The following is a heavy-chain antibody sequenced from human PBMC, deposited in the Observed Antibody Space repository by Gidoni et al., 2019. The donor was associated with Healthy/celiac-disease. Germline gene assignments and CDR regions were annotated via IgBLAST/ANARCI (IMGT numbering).Heavy chain of an antibody. CDR2: IWYDGSNK. D-gene: IGHD6-25*01. J-gene: IGHJ6*02. V-gene: IGHV3-33*01. Sequence: QVQLVESGGGVVQPGRSLRLSCAASGFTFRRHGMHWVRQAPGKGLEWVAVIWYDGSNKYYADSVKGRFTISRDNSKNTLYLQMNSLRAEDTAVYYCARWLGIAALYYYYGMDVWGQGTTVTVSS. CDR3: ARWLGIAALYYYYGMDV. CDR1: GFTFRRHG.